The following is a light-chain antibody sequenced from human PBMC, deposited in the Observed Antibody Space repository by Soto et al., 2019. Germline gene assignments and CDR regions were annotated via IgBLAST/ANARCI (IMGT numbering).Light chain of an antibody. J-gene: IGLJ1*01. CDR3: SSYAGSNKSCYV. CDR2: EVS. CDR1: SSDVGGYNY. Sequence: QSVLTQPPSASGSPGQSVTISCTGTSSDVGGYNYVSWYQQHPGKAPKLMIYEVSKRPSGVPDRFSGSKSGNTASLTVSGLQAEDEADYYCSSYAGSNKSCYVFGTGTKATVL. V-gene: IGLV2-8*01.